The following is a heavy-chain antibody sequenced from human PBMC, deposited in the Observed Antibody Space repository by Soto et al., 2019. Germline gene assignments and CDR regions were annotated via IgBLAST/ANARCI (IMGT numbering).Heavy chain of an antibody. J-gene: IGHJ4*02. V-gene: IGHV3-23*01. D-gene: IGHD5-12*01. CDR3: VKDFRVGYDWTRD. Sequence: DVQLLESGGDLVQPGGSLRLSCAASGFILSNYAMSWVRQAPGKGLEWVSLIRGSGGPTNYADSVKGRFTVSRDNSKNILLLQMNSLRAEDTAVYYCVKDFRVGYDWTRDWGQGTLVTVSS. CDR1: GFILSNYA. CDR2: IRGSGGPT.